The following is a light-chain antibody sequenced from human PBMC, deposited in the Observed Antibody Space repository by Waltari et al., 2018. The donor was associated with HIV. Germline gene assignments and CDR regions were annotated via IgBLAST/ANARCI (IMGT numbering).Light chain of an antibody. CDR2: EVS. V-gene: IGLV2-23*02. CDR3: CSYVGWSTILYV. CDR1: SSDVGSYNL. Sequence: QSALTQPASVSGSPGQSITISCTGTSSDVGSYNLVSWYQQHPGKAPKLMIYEVSKRPSGVSNRFSGSKSGNTASLTISGLQGEDEADYYCCSYVGWSTILYVFGTGTKVTVL. J-gene: IGLJ1*01.